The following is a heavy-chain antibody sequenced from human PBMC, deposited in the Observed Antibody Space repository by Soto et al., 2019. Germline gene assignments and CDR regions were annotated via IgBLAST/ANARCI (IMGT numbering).Heavy chain of an antibody. CDR2: IIPIFGTA. J-gene: IGHJ4*02. V-gene: IGHV1-69*13. CDR3: AVGIDRGGYYFDY. Sequence: ASVKVSCKASGGTFSSYAISWVRQAPGQGLEWMGGIIPIFGTANYAQKFQGRVTITADESTSTAYMELSSLRSEDTAVYYCAVGIDRGGYYFDYCRQRTLVTVSS. D-gene: IGHD2-15*01. CDR1: GGTFSSYA.